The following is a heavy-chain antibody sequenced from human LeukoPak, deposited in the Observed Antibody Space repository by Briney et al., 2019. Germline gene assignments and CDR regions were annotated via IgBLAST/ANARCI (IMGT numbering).Heavy chain of an antibody. CDR3: ASDWSYAFDI. CDR2: IDPSDSYT. Sequence: GESLKISCKGSGYSFTSYWISWVRQMPGKGLEWMGRIDPSDSYTNYSPSFQGHVTISADKSISTAYLKWSSLKASDTAMYYWASDWSYAFDIWGQGTMVTVSS. D-gene: IGHD3-9*01. V-gene: IGHV5-10-1*01. CDR1: GYSFTSYW. J-gene: IGHJ3*02.